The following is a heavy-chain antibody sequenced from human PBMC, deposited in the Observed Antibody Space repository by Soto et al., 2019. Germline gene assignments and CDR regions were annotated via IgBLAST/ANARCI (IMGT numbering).Heavy chain of an antibody. D-gene: IGHD3-22*01. V-gene: IGHV1-69*01. Sequence: QVQLVQSGAEVKKPGSSVKVSCKASGGTFSSYAISWVRQAPGKGLEWMGGIIPIFGTANYAQKLQGRVTITADESTSTAYMELSRLRSEDTAVYYCAREHDSSGYYERGHFFDYWGQGTLVTVSS. CDR3: AREHDSSGYYERGHFFDY. CDR2: IIPIFGTA. CDR1: GGTFSSYA. J-gene: IGHJ4*02.